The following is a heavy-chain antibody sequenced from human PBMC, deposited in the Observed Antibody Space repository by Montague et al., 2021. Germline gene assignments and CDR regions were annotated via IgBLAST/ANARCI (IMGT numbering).Heavy chain of an antibody. V-gene: IGHV4-39*01. J-gene: IGHJ4*02. D-gene: IGHD3-10*01. CDR2: IYYSGST. Sequence: SETLSLTCTVSGGSVSSSSYYWGWIRQPPGKGLEWIGSIYYSGSTYYNPSLKSRVTISVDTSKNQFSLRLSSVTVADTAVYYCARAGPRTYGGDSLDYWGQGALVTVSS. CDR1: GGSVSSSSYY. CDR3: ARAGPRTYGGDSLDY.